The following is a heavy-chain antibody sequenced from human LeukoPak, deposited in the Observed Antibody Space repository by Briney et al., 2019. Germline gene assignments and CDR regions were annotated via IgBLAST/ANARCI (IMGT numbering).Heavy chain of an antibody. J-gene: IGHJ2*01. CDR3: AVYRGKSSRDFDL. D-gene: IGHD2-8*01. Sequence: GGSRRLSCAASGFTFSNYEMNWVRQGPGKGLEWISYISSSGSTTYYADSVKGRFTISRDNAKNSLYLQMNSLRAEDTALYYCAVYRGKSSRDFDLWGRGTLVTVSS. CDR2: ISSSGSTT. V-gene: IGHV3-48*03. CDR1: GFTFSNYE.